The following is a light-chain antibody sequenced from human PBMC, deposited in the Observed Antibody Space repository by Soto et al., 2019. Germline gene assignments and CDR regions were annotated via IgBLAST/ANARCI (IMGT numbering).Light chain of an antibody. Sequence: AIQLTQSPSSLSASVGDRVTITCRASQGISSALAWYQQKPGKAPKLLIYDASSLESGVPSRFSGSGSGTDFPLTISSLQPEDFATYSCQQFNSYLPITFGQGTRLEIK. J-gene: IGKJ5*01. CDR3: QQFNSYLPIT. V-gene: IGKV1-13*02. CDR2: DAS. CDR1: QGISSA.